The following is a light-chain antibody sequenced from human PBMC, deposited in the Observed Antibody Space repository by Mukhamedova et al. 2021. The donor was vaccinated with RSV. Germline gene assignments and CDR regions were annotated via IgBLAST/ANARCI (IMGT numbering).Light chain of an antibody. CDR2: AAT. V-gene: IGKV1-39*01. CDR3: QQTFTTPYT. Sequence: WYQRRVHGGAPNLLIFAATTLQSGVPSRFSGSGYGTDFLLTISSLQPEDFATYYCQQTFTTPYTFGQGTALDMK. J-gene: IGKJ2*01.